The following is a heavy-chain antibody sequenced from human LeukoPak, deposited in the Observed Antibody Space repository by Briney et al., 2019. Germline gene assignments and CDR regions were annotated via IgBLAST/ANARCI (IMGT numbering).Heavy chain of an antibody. J-gene: IGHJ4*02. D-gene: IGHD1-26*01. CDR2: IYTSGST. V-gene: IGHV4-4*07. CDR3: ARDRNISGSYYGDFDY. Sequence: SETLSLTCTVSGCSISSYYWSWIRQPAGKGLEWVGRIYTSGSTNYNPSLKSRVTISVDKSKNQFSLKLSSVTAADTAVYYCARDRNISGSYYGDFDYWGQGNLVTVSS. CDR1: GCSISSYY.